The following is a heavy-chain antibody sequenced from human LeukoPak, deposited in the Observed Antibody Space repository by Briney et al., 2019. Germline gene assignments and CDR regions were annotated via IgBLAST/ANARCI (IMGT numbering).Heavy chain of an antibody. CDR2: IRYDGSNK. Sequence: PGGSLRLSCAASGFTFSSYGMHWVRQAPGKGLEWVAFIRYDGSNKYYADSVKGRFTISRDNSKNTLYLQMNSLRAEDTAVYYCAKVLEGSSDRGGLDYWGQGTLVTVSS. J-gene: IGHJ4*02. V-gene: IGHV3-30*02. CDR1: GFTFSSYG. CDR3: AKVLEGSSDRGGLDY. D-gene: IGHD3-22*01.